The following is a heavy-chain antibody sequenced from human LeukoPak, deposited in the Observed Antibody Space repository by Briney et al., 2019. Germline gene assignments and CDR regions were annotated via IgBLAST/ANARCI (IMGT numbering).Heavy chain of an antibody. CDR1: GGTFSSYA. CDR2: IIPIFGTA. J-gene: IGHJ4*02. D-gene: IGHD2-15*01. V-gene: IGHV1-69*13. CDR3: ARSKEVVVAATGSFPINYFDS. Sequence: SVKVSCKASGGTFSSYAISWVRQAPGQGLEWMGGIIPIFGTANYAQKFQGRVTITADESTSTAYMELSRLRSEDTAVYYCARSKEVVVAATGSFPINYFDSWGQGTLVTVSS.